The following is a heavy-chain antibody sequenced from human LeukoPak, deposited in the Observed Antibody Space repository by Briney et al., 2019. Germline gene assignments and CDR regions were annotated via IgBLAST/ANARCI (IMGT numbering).Heavy chain of an antibody. J-gene: IGHJ6*02. D-gene: IGHD2-2*01. Sequence: GGSLRLSCAASGFTFSSYAMSWVRQAPGKGLEWVSFISSSSSYIYYADSVKGRFTISRDNAKNSLYLQMNSLRVEDTAVYYCAREYCSTTSCSSYHGMDVWGQGTTVAVSS. CDR3: AREYCSTTSCSSYHGMDV. CDR1: GFTFSSYA. V-gene: IGHV3-21*01. CDR2: ISSSSSYI.